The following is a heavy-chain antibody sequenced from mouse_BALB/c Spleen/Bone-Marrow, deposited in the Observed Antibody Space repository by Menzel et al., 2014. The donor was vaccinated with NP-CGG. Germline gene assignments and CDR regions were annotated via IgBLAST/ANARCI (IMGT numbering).Heavy chain of an antibody. J-gene: IGHJ2*01. V-gene: IGHV1S29*02. CDR1: GYTFTDFN. D-gene: IGHD2-14*01. Sequence: VQLQQPGPELVKPGASVKISCKASGYTFTDFNMHWVKQSHGKSLEWIGFISPYIGGTGYNQKFKSKATLTVDSSSSTAYMELRSLTSEDSAVYYCARGRRYDGPYFDYWGQGTTLTVSS. CDR3: ARGRRYDGPYFDY. CDR2: ISPYIGGT.